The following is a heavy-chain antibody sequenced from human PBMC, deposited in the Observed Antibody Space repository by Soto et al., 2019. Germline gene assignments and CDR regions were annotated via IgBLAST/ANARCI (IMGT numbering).Heavy chain of an antibody. CDR1: GFTFSSYA. J-gene: IGHJ4*02. Sequence: LRLSCAASGFTFSSYAMGWVRQGPGKGLEWVAVVSIGGSTHYADSVRGRFTISRDNSKNTLSLQMNSLTAEDTAVYFCAKRRGAGGHFDYWGQGALVTVSS. CDR2: VSIGGST. V-gene: IGHV3-23*01. D-gene: IGHD2-15*01. CDR3: AKRRGAGGHFDY.